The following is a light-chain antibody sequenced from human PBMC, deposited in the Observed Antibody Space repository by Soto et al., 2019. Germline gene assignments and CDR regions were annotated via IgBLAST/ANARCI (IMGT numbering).Light chain of an antibody. Sequence: DIQMTQSPSSLSASVGDTVIITCRASQSIAMFSSWYQQKPGKAPTLLIYRSSTLQNGVPSRFSGSGSGTYFTLTISSLQLEDVASYYCQKYDSAPTFGPGTKVEIK. CDR2: RSS. J-gene: IGKJ1*01. CDR1: QSIAMF. CDR3: QKYDSAPT. V-gene: IGKV1-39*01.